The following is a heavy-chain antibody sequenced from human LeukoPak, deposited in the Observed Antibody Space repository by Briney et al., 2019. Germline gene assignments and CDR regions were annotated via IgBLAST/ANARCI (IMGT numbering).Heavy chain of an antibody. D-gene: IGHD3-10*01. CDR1: GDSISSGTFY. Sequence: PSETLSLTCTVSGDSISSGTFYWSWIRQPAGKGLEWIGRIYTGGSTNYNPSLRSRVTISIDTFKNQFSLKLSSVTAADTAVYYCARDRYYYGSGSYGLDYWGQGTLVTVSS. J-gene: IGHJ4*02. CDR2: IYTGGST. CDR3: ARDRYYYGSGSYGLDY. V-gene: IGHV4-61*02.